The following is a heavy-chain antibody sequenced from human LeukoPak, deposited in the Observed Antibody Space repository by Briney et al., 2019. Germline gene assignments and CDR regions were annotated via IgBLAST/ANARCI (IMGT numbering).Heavy chain of an antibody. Sequence: PSETLSLTCTVSGGSISSSSYYWGWIRQPPGNGLEWIGSIYYSGSTYYNPSLKSRVTISVDTSKNQFSQKLSSVTAADTAVYYCARSRYSGYDSPLDYWGQGTLVTVSS. CDR3: ARSRYSGYDSPLDY. CDR1: GGSISSSSYY. J-gene: IGHJ4*02. V-gene: IGHV4-39*07. CDR2: IYYSGST. D-gene: IGHD5-12*01.